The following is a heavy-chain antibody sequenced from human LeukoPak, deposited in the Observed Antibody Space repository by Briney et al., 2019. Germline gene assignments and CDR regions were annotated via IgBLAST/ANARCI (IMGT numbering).Heavy chain of an antibody. V-gene: IGHV3-30*03. CDR2: ISYDGSNK. CDR3: ASVIYYDSSGYYWEY. J-gene: IGHJ4*02. Sequence: GGSLRLSCAASGFTFGSYGMHWVRQAPGKGLEWVAVISYDGSNKYYADSVKGRFTISRDNSKNTLYLQMNSLRAEDTAVYYCASVIYYDSSGYYWEYWGQGTLVTVSS. D-gene: IGHD3-22*01. CDR1: GFTFGSYG.